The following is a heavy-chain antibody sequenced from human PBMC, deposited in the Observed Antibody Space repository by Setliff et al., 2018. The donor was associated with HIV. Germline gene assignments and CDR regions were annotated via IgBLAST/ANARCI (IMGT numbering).Heavy chain of an antibody. CDR2: IYYSGST. CDR1: GGSISSYY. D-gene: IGHD3-3*01. J-gene: IGHJ5*02. CDR3: ARGYYNFWSGYVNWFDP. Sequence: SETLSLTCTVSGGSISSYYWSWIRQPPGKGLEWIGYIYYSGSTNYNPSLRSRVTISVDTSKNQFSLQLSSVTAADTAVYYCARGYYNFWSGYVNWFDPWGQGTLVTVSS. V-gene: IGHV4-59*01.